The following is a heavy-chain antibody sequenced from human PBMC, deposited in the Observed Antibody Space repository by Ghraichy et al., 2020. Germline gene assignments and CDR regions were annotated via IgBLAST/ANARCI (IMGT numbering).Heavy chain of an antibody. J-gene: IGHJ6*03. CDR3: ARELWFGTYYYYYYMDV. D-gene: IGHD3-10*01. CDR1: GFSLSTSGVG. CDR2: IYWNDDK. V-gene: IGHV2-5*01. Sequence: SGPTLVKPTQTLTLTCTFSGFSLSTSGVGVGWIRQPPGKALEWLALIYWNDDKRYSPSLKSRLTITKDTSKNQVVLTMTNMDPVDTATYYCARELWFGTYYYYYYMDVWGKGTTVTVSS.